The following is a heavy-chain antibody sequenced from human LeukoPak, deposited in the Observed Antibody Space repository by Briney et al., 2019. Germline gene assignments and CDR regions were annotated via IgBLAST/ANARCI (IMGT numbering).Heavy chain of an antibody. Sequence: SETLSLTCTVSGGSIGYDYWSWIRHPPGKGLEWIGYIYYSGSANYNPSLKSRVTISVDTSKNQFSLKLSSVTAADTAVYYCAREDRSSGSYPNWGQGTLVTVSS. V-gene: IGHV4-59*12. CDR1: GGSIGYDY. D-gene: IGHD3-10*01. CDR2: IYYSGSA. J-gene: IGHJ4*02. CDR3: AREDRSSGSYPN.